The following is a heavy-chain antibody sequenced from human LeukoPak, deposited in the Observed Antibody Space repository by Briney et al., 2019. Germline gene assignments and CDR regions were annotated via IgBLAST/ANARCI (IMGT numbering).Heavy chain of an antibody. CDR3: ARDRGYCSGGSCYRSLYWFDP. CDR2: INPNSGGT. CDR1: GGTFSSYA. V-gene: IGHV1-2*06. J-gene: IGHJ5*02. D-gene: IGHD2-15*01. Sequence: ASVKVSCKASGGTFSSYAISWVRQAPGQGLEWMGRINPNSGGTNYAQKFQGRVTMTRDTSISTAYMELSRLRSDDTAVYYCARDRGYCSGGSCYRSLYWFDPWGQGTLVTVSS.